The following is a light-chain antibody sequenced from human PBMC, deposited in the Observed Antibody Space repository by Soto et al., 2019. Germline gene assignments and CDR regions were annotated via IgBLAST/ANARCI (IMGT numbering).Light chain of an antibody. Sequence: EIVLTQSPGTLSLSPGERATLSCRASQSVNSEYLAWYQQKPGQAPRLLIYGASSRATGTPDRFSGSGSGSDFTLTISRLEPEDFAVYYCQQYGTSPRTFGQGTKVEI. CDR2: GAS. V-gene: IGKV3-20*01. CDR1: QSVNSEY. CDR3: QQYGTSPRT. J-gene: IGKJ1*01.